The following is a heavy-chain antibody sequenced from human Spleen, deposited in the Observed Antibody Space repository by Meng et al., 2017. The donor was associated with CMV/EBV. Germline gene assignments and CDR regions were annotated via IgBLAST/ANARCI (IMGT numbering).Heavy chain of an antibody. D-gene: IGHD6-19*01. V-gene: IGHV3-66*01. CDR2: IYSGGST. CDR3: ARDRDSSGWFGY. Sequence: GQLVESGGGLVQPGGSLRLSCAAFGFTVSSNYMSWVRQAPGKGLEWVSVIYSGGSTYYADSVKGRFTISRDNSKNTLYLQMNSLRAEDTAVYYCARDRDSSGWFGYWGQGTLVTVSS. J-gene: IGHJ4*02. CDR1: GFTVSSNY.